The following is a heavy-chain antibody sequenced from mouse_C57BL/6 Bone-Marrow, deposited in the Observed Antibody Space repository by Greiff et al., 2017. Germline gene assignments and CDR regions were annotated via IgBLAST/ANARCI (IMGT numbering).Heavy chain of an antibody. Sequence: QVHVQQPGAELVRPGTSVKLSCKASGYTFTSYWMHWVKQRPGQGLEWIGVIDPSDSYTNYNQKFKGKATLTVDTSSSTAYMQLSSLTSEDSAVXYCARWVYWGQGTLVTVSA. CDR3: ARWVY. J-gene: IGHJ3*01. CDR1: GYTFTSYW. V-gene: IGHV1-59*01. CDR2: IDPSDSYT.